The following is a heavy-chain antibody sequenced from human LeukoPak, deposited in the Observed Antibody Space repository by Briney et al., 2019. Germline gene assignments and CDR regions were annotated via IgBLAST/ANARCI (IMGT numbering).Heavy chain of an antibody. J-gene: IGHJ3*02. CDR1: GFTVSSNY. CDR3: ARDLMPVGAKPDAFDI. V-gene: IGHV3-66*01. D-gene: IGHD1-26*01. CDR2: IYSGGST. Sequence: GGSLRLSCAASGFTVSSNYMSWVRQAPGKGLEWVSVIYSGGSTYYADSVKGRFTISRDNSKNTLYLQMNSLRAEDTAVYYCARDLMPVGAKPDAFDIWGQGTMVTVSS.